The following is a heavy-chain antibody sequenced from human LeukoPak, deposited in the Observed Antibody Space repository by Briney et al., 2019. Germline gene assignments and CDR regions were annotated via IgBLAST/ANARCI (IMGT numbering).Heavy chain of an antibody. D-gene: IGHD6-19*01. J-gene: IGHJ4*02. V-gene: IGHV4-39*01. CDR2: IYYSGST. CDR1: GGSISSSSYY. CDR3: ARHPTPYSSGWYLGYFDY. Sequence: SETLSLTCTLSGGSISSSSYYWGWIRQPPGKGLEWIGSIYYSGSTYYNPSLKSRVTISVDTSKNQFSLKLSSVTAADTAVYYCARHPTPYSSGWYLGYFDYWGQGTLVTVSS.